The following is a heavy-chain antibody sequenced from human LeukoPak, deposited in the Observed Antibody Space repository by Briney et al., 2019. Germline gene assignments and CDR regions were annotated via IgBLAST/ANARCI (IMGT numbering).Heavy chain of an antibody. CDR1: GDSFSDFY. J-gene: IGHJ4*02. V-gene: IGHV4-34*01. CDR2: INRGGST. Sequence: SETLSLTCAVYGDSFSDFYWSWIRQPPGKGLEWIGEINRGGSTNYNPSLKSRVAISVDTSKNQFSLKLSSVTAADTAVYYCARAQPNDFWSGYIDYWGQGTLVTVSS. D-gene: IGHD3-3*01. CDR3: ARAQPNDFWSGYIDY.